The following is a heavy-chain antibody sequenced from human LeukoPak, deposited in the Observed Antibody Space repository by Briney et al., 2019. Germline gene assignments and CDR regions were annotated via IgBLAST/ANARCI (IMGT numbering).Heavy chain of an antibody. J-gene: IGHJ4*02. Sequence: ASETLSLTCAVYGGSFSGYYWSWIRQPPGKGLEWIGEINHSGSTNYNPSLKSRVTISVDTSKNQFSLKLSSVTAADTAAYYCARGRPDIVVVPAAIYYWGQGTLVTVSS. D-gene: IGHD2-2*01. CDR3: ARGRPDIVVVPAAIYY. CDR2: INHSGST. V-gene: IGHV4-34*01. CDR1: GGSFSGYY.